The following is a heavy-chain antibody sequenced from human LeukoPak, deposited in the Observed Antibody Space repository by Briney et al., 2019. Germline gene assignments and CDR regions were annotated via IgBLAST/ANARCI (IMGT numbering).Heavy chain of an antibody. J-gene: IGHJ4*02. Sequence: SVKVSCKASGGTFSSYAISWVRQAPGQGLEWMGGIIPIFGTANYAQKFQGRVTITTDESTSTAYMELSSLRSEDTAVYYCASLGRASSPTFFDYWGQGTLVTVSS. CDR1: GGTFSSYA. D-gene: IGHD7-27*01. V-gene: IGHV1-69*05. CDR2: IIPIFGTA. CDR3: ASLGRASSPTFFDY.